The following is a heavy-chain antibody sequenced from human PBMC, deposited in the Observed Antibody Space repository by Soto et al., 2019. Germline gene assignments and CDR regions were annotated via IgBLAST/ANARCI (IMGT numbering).Heavy chain of an antibody. D-gene: IGHD4-17*01. CDR3: TRGRPWTLTSFDY. CDR2: IRSKGYGWTT. J-gene: IGHJ4*02. V-gene: IGHV3-49*03. Sequence: GGSLRLSCTASGFTFGDYGMSWFRQAPGKGLEWVGFIRSKGYGWTTEYAASVKGRFTISRDDSKSIAYLQMNSLKTEDTAVYYCTRGRPWTLTSFDYWGQGTLVTVSS. CDR1: GFTFGDYG.